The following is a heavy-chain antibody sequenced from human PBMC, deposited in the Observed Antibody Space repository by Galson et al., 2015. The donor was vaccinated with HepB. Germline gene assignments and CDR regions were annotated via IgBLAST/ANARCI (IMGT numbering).Heavy chain of an antibody. Sequence: SLRLSCAASGFTFSSYGMHWVRQAPGKGLEWVAVIWYDGSNKYYADSVKGRFTISRDNSKNTLYLQMNSLRAEDTAVYYCAKLGWGLRGASSGWRREFDYWGQGTLVTVSS. CDR1: GFTFSSYG. D-gene: IGHD6-25*01. V-gene: IGHV3-33*06. J-gene: IGHJ4*02. CDR2: IWYDGSNK. CDR3: AKLGWGLRGASSGWRREFDY.